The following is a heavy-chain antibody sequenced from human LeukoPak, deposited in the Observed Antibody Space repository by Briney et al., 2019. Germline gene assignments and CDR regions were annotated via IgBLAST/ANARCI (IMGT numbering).Heavy chain of an antibody. CDR2: IYTSGST. CDR3: ARAREGAAAGPRMNWFDP. Sequence: NPSQTLSLTCTVSGGSISSGIYYWSWIRQPAGKGLERIGRIYTSGSTNYNPSLKSRVTISVDTSKNQFSLKLSSVTAADTAVYYCARAREGAAAGPRMNWFDPWGQGTLVTVSS. CDR1: GGSISSGIYY. J-gene: IGHJ5*02. V-gene: IGHV4-61*02. D-gene: IGHD6-13*01.